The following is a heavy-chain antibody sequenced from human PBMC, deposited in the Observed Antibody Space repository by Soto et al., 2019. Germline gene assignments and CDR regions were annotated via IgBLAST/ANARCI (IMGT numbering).Heavy chain of an antibody. CDR3: ARSPYSRSWHPSCYLDY. J-gene: IGHJ4*02. CDR1: GGSISSYY. V-gene: IGHV4-59*01. CDR2: IYYSGST. Sequence: SETLSLTCTVSGGSISSYYWSWIRQPPGKGLEWIGYIYYSGSTNYNPSLKSRVTISVDTSKNQFPLKLSSVTAADTAVYYCARSPYSRSWHPSCYLDYWGQGTLVTVSS. D-gene: IGHD6-13*01.